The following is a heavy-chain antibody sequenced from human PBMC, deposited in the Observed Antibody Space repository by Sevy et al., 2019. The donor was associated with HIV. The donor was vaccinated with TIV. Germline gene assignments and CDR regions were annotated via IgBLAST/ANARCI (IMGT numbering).Heavy chain of an antibody. CDR1: SVSISDYY. CDR2: IYSTRNI. CDR3: ARHDCSGGSCFPPSFDY. J-gene: IGHJ4*02. D-gene: IGHD2-15*01. V-gene: IGHV4-59*13. Sequence: SETLSLTCTVSSVSISDYYWSWIRQPPGRGLEWIGYIYSTRNIHYGHSLKSRVTISVDTSKNQFSLKLNSVTAADTAVYYCARHDCSGGSCFPPSFDYWGQGTLVTVSS.